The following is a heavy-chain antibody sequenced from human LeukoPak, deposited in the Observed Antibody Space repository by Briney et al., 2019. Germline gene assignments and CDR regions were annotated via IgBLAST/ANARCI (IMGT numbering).Heavy chain of an antibody. V-gene: IGHV3-74*01. D-gene: IGHD6-13*01. Sequence: GGSLRLSCAASGFTFSSYWMHWVRQAPGEGLVWVSRINSDGSSTSYADSVKGRFTISRDNAKNTLYLQMNSLRAEDMAVYYCARGVAAGMSPWGQGSLVTVSS. CDR1: GFTFSSYW. J-gene: IGHJ5*02. CDR2: INSDGSST. CDR3: ARGVAAGMSP.